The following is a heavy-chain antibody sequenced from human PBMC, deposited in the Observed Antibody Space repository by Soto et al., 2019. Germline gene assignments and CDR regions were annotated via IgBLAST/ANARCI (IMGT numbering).Heavy chain of an antibody. CDR3: ASHYDPYFFDF. V-gene: IGHV4-39*06. CDR1: GDSISSSSYY. Sequence: PSETLSLTCTVSGDSISSSSYYWGWIRQPPGKGLERVGSIYYSGSTYYNPSLKSRVTISVDTSKNQFTLTLRSVTAAATAVYYCASHYDPYFFDFWGQGTLVSGFS. D-gene: IGHD3-22*01. J-gene: IGHJ4*02. CDR2: IYYSGST.